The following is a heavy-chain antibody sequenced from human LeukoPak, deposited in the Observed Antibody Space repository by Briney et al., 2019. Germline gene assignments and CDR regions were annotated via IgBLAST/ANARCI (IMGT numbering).Heavy chain of an antibody. CDR3: ARGSITMVRGVLRNFDY. V-gene: IGHV4-34*01. D-gene: IGHD3-10*01. Sequence: KPSETLSLTCAVYGGSFSGYYWSWIRQPPGKGLEWIGEINHSGSTNYNPSLKSRVTISVDTSKNQFSLKLSSVTAADTAVYYCARGSITMVRGVLRNFDYWGQGTLVTVSS. J-gene: IGHJ4*02. CDR2: INHSGST. CDR1: GGSFSGYY.